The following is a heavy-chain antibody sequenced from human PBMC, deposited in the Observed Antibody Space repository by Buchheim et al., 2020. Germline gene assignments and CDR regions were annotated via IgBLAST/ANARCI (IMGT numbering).Heavy chain of an antibody. Sequence: QVQLVESGGGVVQPGRSLRLSCAASGFTFSSYGMHWVRQAPGKGLEWVAVISYDGSNKYYADSVKGRFTISRDNSKHTLYLQMNSLRAEDTAVYYCAKVGGMGEFYYYYYGMDVWGQGTT. CDR3: AKVGGMGEFYYYYYGMDV. V-gene: IGHV3-30*18. CDR1: GFTFSSYG. CDR2: ISYDGSNK. D-gene: IGHD3-16*01. J-gene: IGHJ6*02.